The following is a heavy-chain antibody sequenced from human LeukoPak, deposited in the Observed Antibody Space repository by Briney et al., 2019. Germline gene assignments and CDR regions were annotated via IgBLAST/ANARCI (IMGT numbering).Heavy chain of an antibody. J-gene: IGHJ4*02. CDR2: INSDESNT. CDR3: ARLWDSSSSRHFDY. Sequence: GGSLRLSCAASGFTFSTYWMHWVRHAPGKGLVWVSHINSDESNTNYADSVKGRFTISRDNAKNTLYLQMNNLRAEDTAVYFCARLWDSSSSRHFDYWGQGTLVTVSS. CDR1: GFTFSTYW. D-gene: IGHD6-6*01. V-gene: IGHV3-74*01.